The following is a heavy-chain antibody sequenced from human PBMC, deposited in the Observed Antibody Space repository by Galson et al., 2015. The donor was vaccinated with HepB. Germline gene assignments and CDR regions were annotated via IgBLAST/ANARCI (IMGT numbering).Heavy chain of an antibody. CDR2: INAGNGNT. CDR1: GYTFTSYA. D-gene: IGHD3-10*01. Sequence: SVKVSCKASGYTFTSYAMHWVRQAPGQRLEWMGWINAGNGNTKYSQKFQGRVTITRDTSASTAYMELSSLRSEDTAVYYCARDRGQLITMVRGVIPYGMDVWGQGTTVTVSS. J-gene: IGHJ6*02. CDR3: ARDRGQLITMVRGVIPYGMDV. V-gene: IGHV1-3*01.